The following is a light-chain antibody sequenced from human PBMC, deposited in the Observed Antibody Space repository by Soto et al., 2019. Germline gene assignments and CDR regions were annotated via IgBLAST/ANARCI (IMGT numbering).Light chain of an antibody. V-gene: IGLV2-14*03. Sequence: QSALTQPASVSGSPGQSITISCTGTSSDVGGYKYVSWCQQHPGKAPKLMIYDVTNRPSGVSNRFSGSKSGNTASLTISGLQADDEADYYCSSYTGSSTLVFGGGTKLTVL. CDR3: SSYTGSSTLV. CDR1: SSDVGGYKY. J-gene: IGLJ2*01. CDR2: DVT.